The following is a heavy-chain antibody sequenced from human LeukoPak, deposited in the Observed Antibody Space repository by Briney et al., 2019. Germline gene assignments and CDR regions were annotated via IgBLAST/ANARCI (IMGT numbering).Heavy chain of an antibody. V-gene: IGHV3-30*02. D-gene: IGHD1-26*01. CDR3: AKDVRGFSGSSHPSDH. CDR2: IPYDEDTT. Sequence: GGCLRLSWAAAGISFSSYGVRWGRPAAGNGLGLVAYIPYDEDTTYYAASVKGRFIFASENSKNTLYLQMNSLRAEDTAVYYCAKDVRGFSGSSHPSDHWGQVALVTVSS. J-gene: IGHJ4*02. CDR1: GISFSSYG.